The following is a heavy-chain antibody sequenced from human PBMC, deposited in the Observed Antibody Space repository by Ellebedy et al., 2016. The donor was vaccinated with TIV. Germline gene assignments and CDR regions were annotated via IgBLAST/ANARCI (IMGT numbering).Heavy chain of an antibody. V-gene: IGHV3-30-3*01. CDR1: GFTFSSYA. D-gene: IGHD3-22*01. CDR2: ISYDGSNK. Sequence: GGSLRLSCAASGFTFSSYAMHWVRRAPGKGLEWVAVISYDGSNKYYADSVKGRFTISRDNSKNTLYLQMNSLRAEDTAVYYCARDAPYYYDSSGYWGYWGQGTLVTVSS. J-gene: IGHJ4*02. CDR3: ARDAPYYYDSSGYWGY.